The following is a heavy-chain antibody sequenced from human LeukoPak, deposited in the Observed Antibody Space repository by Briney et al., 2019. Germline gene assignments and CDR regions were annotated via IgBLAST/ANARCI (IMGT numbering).Heavy chain of an antibody. CDR3: ARPRGSSGLDAFDI. CDR2: IYYSGST. J-gene: IGHJ3*02. D-gene: IGHD3-22*01. V-gene: IGHV4-61*05. Sequence: SETLSLTCTVSGGSISSSSYYWGWIRQPPGKGLEWIGYIYYSGSTNYNPSLKSRVTISVDTSKNQFSLKLSSVTAADTAVYYCARPRGSSGLDAFDIWGQGTMVTVSS. CDR1: GGSISSSSYY.